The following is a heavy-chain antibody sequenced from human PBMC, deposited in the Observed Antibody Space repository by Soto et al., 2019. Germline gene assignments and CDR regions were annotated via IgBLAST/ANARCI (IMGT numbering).Heavy chain of an antibody. D-gene: IGHD5-18*01. V-gene: IGHV4-61*01. Sequence: ETLMLTVTVSGGSVSSGSDYWSWIRQPPGKGLEWIGYIYYSGSTNYNPSLKSRVTISVDTSKNQFSLKLSSVTAADTAVYYCARDRGVEYSYGYNYYYGMDVWGQGTTVTVSS. J-gene: IGHJ6*02. CDR1: GGSVSSGSDY. CDR3: ARDRGVEYSYGYNYYYGMDV. CDR2: IYYSGST.